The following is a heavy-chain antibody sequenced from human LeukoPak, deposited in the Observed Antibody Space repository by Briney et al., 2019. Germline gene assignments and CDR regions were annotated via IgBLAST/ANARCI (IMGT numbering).Heavy chain of an antibody. CDR3: ARDRKAFDI. V-gene: IGHV1-69*06. J-gene: IGHJ3*02. CDR1: GYTFSIYG. CDR2: IIPIFGTA. Sequence: EASVKVSCKASGYTFSIYGFSWVRQAPGQGLEWMGGIIPIFGTANYAQKFQGRVTITADKSTSTAYMELSSLRSEDTAVYYCARDRKAFDIWGQGTMVTVSS.